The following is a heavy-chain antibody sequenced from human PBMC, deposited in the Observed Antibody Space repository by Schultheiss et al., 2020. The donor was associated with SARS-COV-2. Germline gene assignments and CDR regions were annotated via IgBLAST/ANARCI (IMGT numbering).Heavy chain of an antibody. J-gene: IGHJ6*02. D-gene: IGHD1-26*01. CDR1: GFTFSSYW. Sequence: GGSLRLSCAASGFTFSSYWMSWVRQAPGKGLEWVANIKQDGSEKYYVDSVKGRFTISRDNAKNSLYLQMNSLRAEDTAVYYCARDGGGIPPGKYYYYGMDVWGQGTTVTVSS. CDR2: IKQDGSEK. V-gene: IGHV3-7*01. CDR3: ARDGGGIPPGKYYYYGMDV.